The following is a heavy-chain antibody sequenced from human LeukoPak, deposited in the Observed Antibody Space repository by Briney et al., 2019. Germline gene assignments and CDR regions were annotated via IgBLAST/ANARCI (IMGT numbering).Heavy chain of an antibody. CDR2: LSSSGSTI. J-gene: IGHJ5*02. CDR3: ARGPGYSGYVGWFDP. CDR1: GFTFSSYE. V-gene: IGHV3-48*03. Sequence: GSLRLSCAAPGFTFSSYEMKWVRQGPGKGLEGVSYLSSSGSTIYYADSVKGRFTISRDNAKNSLYLQMNSLRAEDTAVYYCARGPGYSGYVGWFDPWGQGTLVTVSS. D-gene: IGHD5-12*01.